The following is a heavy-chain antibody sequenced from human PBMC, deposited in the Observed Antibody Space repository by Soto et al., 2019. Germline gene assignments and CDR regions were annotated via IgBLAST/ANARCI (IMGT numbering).Heavy chain of an antibody. Sequence: QVQLQESGPGLVKPSQTLSLTCTVSGGSISSGGYYWSWIRQHPGKGPEWIGYIYYSGSTYYNPSLKSRVTISVDTSKNQVSLKLSSVTAADTAVYYCARDAAGYSYGIDYWGQGTLVTVSS. V-gene: IGHV4-31*03. CDR3: ARDAAGYSYGIDY. J-gene: IGHJ4*02. CDR1: GGSISSGGYY. CDR2: IYYSGST. D-gene: IGHD5-18*01.